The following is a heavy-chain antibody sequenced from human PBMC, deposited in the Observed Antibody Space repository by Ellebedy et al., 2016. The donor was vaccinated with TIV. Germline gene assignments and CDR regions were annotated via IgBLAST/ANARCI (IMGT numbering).Heavy chain of an antibody. CDR1: EFTFSTYH. D-gene: IGHD3-10*01. J-gene: IGHJ4*02. CDR3: ARDRETWFGDPTGLDY. V-gene: IGHV3-30*19. Sequence: GESLKISCAASEFTFSTYHMHWVRQAPGKGLEWVTVISYDGGDEYYADSVKGRFTISRDNSKNTLYLQMNSLRAEDTAVYYCARDRETWFGDPTGLDYWGQGTLVTVSS. CDR2: ISYDGGDE.